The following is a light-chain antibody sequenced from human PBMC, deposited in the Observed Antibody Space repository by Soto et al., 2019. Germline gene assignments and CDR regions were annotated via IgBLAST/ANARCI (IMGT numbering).Light chain of an antibody. J-gene: IGKJ2*01. CDR1: QTISNW. CDR2: DAS. V-gene: IGKV1-5*01. Sequence: DIQMTQSPSTLSASVGDRVTITCRASQTISNWLAWYQQKPGKAPRLLIYDASTLESGVPSRFSGSASGTEFTLTISSLQPDDFATYYCQQSYSTPYTFGQGTKLEIK. CDR3: QQSYSTPYT.